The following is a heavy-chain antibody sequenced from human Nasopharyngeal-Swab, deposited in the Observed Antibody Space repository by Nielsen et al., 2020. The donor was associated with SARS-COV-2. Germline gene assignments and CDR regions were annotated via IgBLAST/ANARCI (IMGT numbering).Heavy chain of an antibody. J-gene: IGHJ4*02. D-gene: IGHD3-10*01. Sequence: SLKISCAASGFTFDDYAMHWVRQAPGKGLEWVSGISWNSGSIGYADSVKGRFTISRDNAKSSLYLQMNSLRAEDTALYYCAKDYYYGSGSYHFFDYWDQGTLVTVSS. CDR3: AKDYYYGSGSYHFFDY. CDR2: ISWNSGSI. V-gene: IGHV3-9*01. CDR1: GFTFDDYA.